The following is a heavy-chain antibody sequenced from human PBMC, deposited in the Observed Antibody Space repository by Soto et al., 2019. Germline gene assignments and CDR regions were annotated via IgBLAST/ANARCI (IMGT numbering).Heavy chain of an antibody. Sequence: XSVKVSCKGSVYTFTCYYMHWVRQAPGQGLEWMGWINPNSGGTNYAQKFQGRVTMTRDTSISTAYMELSRLRSDDTAVYYCARGLSSSWFYYFDSWGQGTLVTVSS. CDR2: INPNSGGT. D-gene: IGHD6-13*01. V-gene: IGHV1-2*02. CDR1: VYTFTCYY. CDR3: ARGLSSSWFYYFDS. J-gene: IGHJ4*02.